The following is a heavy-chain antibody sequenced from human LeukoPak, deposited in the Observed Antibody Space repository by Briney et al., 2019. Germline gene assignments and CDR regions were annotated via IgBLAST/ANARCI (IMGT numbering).Heavy chain of an antibody. CDR1: GYTFTSYG. CDR2: ISAYNGNT. D-gene: IGHD6-19*01. Sequence: ASVKVSCKASGYTFTSYGISWVRQAPGQGLEWMGWISAYNGNTNYAQKLQGRVTMTTDTSTSTAYMELRSLRSDDTAVYYCARDTTGPGIAVAGTINFDYWGQGTLVTVSS. J-gene: IGHJ4*02. CDR3: ARDTTGPGIAVAGTINFDY. V-gene: IGHV1-18*01.